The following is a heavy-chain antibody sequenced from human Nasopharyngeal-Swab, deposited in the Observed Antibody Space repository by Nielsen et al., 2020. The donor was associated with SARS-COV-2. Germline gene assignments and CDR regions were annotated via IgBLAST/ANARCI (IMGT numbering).Heavy chain of an antibody. CDR2: INPNSGGT. Sequence: ASVKVSCKASGYTFTGYYMHWVRQAPGQGLEWMGWINPNSGGTNYAQKFQGRVTMTRDTSISTAYMELSRLRSDDTAVYYCAREEDSSGYYYYYGMDVWGQGTTVTVSS. D-gene: IGHD3-22*01. CDR3: AREEDSSGYYYYYGMDV. J-gene: IGHJ6*02. V-gene: IGHV1-2*02. CDR1: GYTFTGYY.